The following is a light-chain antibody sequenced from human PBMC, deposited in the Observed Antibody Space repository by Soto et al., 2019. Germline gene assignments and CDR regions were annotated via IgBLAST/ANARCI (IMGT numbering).Light chain of an antibody. V-gene: IGKV3-15*01. Sequence: EIVMTQSPATLSVSPGERATLSCRASQSVSSNLAWYQQKPGQAPRLLIYGASTRATGIPARFSGSGSGTXXXXXIXXXXSXDFXVYYXQQYNNWPPTFGGGTKVEIK. CDR2: GAS. CDR1: QSVSSN. J-gene: IGKJ4*01. CDR3: QQYNNWPPT.